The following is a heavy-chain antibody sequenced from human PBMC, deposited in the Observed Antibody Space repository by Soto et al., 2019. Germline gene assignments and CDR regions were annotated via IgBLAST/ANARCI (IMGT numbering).Heavy chain of an antibody. D-gene: IGHD3-22*01. CDR3: ARDQITRTSCPYWGAHFESGYCRGYGMDV. Sequence: RASVKVSCKASGYTFTSYYMHWVRQAPGQGLEWMGIINPSGGTTSYAQKFQGRVTMTRDRSTSTVYMELSSLRSEDTAVYYCARDQITRTSCPYWGAHFESGYCRGYGMDVWGQGTTVTVSS. CDR2: INPSGGTT. J-gene: IGHJ6*02. CDR1: GYTFTSYY. V-gene: IGHV1-46*01.